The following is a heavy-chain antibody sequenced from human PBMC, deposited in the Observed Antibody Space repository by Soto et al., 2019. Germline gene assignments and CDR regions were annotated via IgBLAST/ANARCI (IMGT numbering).Heavy chain of an antibody. D-gene: IGHD2-2*01. Sequence: VGSLRLSCASSGFTFSGHSMHWVRQAPGKGLEWVSGISGSGSSTYYADSVKGRFTISRDNSKNTLYLQMNSLKTEDTAVYYCTNVGPVAEELDYWGQGTLVTGSP. CDR1: GFTFSGHS. J-gene: IGHJ4*02. CDR3: TNVGPVAEELDY. V-gene: IGHV3-23*01. CDR2: ISGSGSST.